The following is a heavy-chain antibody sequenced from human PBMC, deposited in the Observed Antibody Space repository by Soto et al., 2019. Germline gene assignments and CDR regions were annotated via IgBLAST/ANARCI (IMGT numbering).Heavy chain of an antibody. V-gene: IGHV4-30-4*01. Sequence: SETLSLTCTVSGGSISSGDYYWSWIRQPPGKGLEWIGYIYYSGSTYYNPSLKSRVTMSVDTSKNQFSLRLSSVTAADTAVYYCATWGMDVWGQGTTVTVSS. CDR2: IYYSGST. CDR1: GGSISSGDYY. J-gene: IGHJ6*02. CDR3: ATWGMDV.